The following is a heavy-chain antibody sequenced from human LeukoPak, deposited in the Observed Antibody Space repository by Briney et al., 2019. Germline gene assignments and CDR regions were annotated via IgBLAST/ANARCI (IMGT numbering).Heavy chain of an antibody. CDR3: ARDKVDTAIIGFDP. CDR1: GGSISSYY. CDR2: ICTSGST. J-gene: IGHJ5*02. V-gene: IGHV4-4*07. Sequence: SETLSLTCSVSGGSISSYYWSWIRQPAGKGLEWIGRICTSGSTNYNPSLKSRVTMSVDTSKNQFSLKLSSVTAADTAVYYCARDKVDTAIIGFDPWGQGTLVTVSS. D-gene: IGHD5-18*01.